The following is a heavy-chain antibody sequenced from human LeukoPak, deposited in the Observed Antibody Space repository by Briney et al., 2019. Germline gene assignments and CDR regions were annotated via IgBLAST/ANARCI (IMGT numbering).Heavy chain of an antibody. D-gene: IGHD3-10*01. V-gene: IGHV3-7*01. CDR3: VRKGNAFDF. Sequence: GGSLRLSCAASGFTFSSFWMTWVRQAPGRGLEWVANIYQDGNEIYYVDSVKGRFTISRDDAKSSLYLQMNSLRVEDTAIYYCVRKGNAFDFWGQGTKVTVSS. CDR2: IYQDGNEI. CDR1: GFTFSSFW. J-gene: IGHJ3*01.